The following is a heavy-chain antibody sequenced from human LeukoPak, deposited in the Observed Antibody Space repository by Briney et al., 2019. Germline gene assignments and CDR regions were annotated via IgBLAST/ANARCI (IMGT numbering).Heavy chain of an antibody. J-gene: IGHJ5*02. CDR1: GGSFSGYY. D-gene: IGHD2-15*01. V-gene: IGHV4-34*01. CDR3: ARGYCSGGSCYSRSNWFDP. Sequence: SETLSLTCAVYGGSFSGYYWSWIRQPPGRGLEWIGEINHSGSTNYNPSLKSRVTISVDTSKNQFSLKLSSVTAADTAVYYCARGYCSGGSCYSRSNWFDPWGQGTLVTVSS. CDR2: INHSGST.